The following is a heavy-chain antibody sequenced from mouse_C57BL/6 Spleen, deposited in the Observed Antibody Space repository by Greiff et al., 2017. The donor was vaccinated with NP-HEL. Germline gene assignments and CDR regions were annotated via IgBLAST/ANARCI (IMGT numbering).Heavy chain of an antibody. CDR3: ARKGDPYGSSSYYYAMDY. V-gene: IGHV1-53*01. Sequence: QVQLQQPGTELVKPGASVKLSCKASGYTFTSYWMHWVKQRPGQGLEWIGNINPSNGGTNYNEEFKSKVTLTVDNSSSTAYMQLSSLTSEDSAVYYCARKGDPYGSSSYYYAMDYWGQGASVTVSS. CDR1: GYTFTSYW. CDR2: INPSNGGT. J-gene: IGHJ4*01. D-gene: IGHD1-1*01.